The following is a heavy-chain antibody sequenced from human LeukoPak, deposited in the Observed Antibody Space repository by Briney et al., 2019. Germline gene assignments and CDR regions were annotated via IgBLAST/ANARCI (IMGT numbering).Heavy chain of an antibody. J-gene: IGHJ4*02. Sequence: GGSLRLSCAASGISFRSYGMHWVRQAPGKGLEWVAFIWYDASNKYYADSVKGRFTISRDNSKNTLYLQMNSLRAEDTAVYYCARDPSITMIVVVSYFDYWGQGTLVTVSS. CDR3: ARDPSITMIVVVSYFDY. V-gene: IGHV3-30*02. CDR2: IWYDASNK. CDR1: GISFRSYG. D-gene: IGHD3-22*01.